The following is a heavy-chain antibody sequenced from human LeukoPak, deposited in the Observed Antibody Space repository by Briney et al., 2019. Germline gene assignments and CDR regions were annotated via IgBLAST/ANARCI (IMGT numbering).Heavy chain of an antibody. J-gene: IGHJ6*02. D-gene: IGHD1-26*01. Sequence: SVKVSCKASGGTFSSYAISWVRQAPGQGLEWMGGIIPIFGTANYAQKFQGRVTITADESTSTAYMELSSLRSEDSAVYYCARASGSYSYYYYYYGMDVWGQGTTVTVSS. V-gene: IGHV1-69*13. CDR1: GGTFSSYA. CDR2: IIPIFGTA. CDR3: ARASGSYSYYYYYYGMDV.